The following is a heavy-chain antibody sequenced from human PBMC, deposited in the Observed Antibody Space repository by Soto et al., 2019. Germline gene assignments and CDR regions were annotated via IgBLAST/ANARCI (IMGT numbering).Heavy chain of an antibody. Sequence: QVQLRESGPGLVKPSETLSLNCTVSGGSINYYYWTWIRQPPGKGLEWIGYIYSSGVTNYNPSLKSRVTISVDTSKNQFSLRLSSVTAADTAVYYCARCIKYSSPDYWGQGPLVTVS. J-gene: IGHJ4*02. CDR2: IYSSGVT. D-gene: IGHD6-13*01. CDR1: GGSINYYY. CDR3: ARCIKYSSPDY. V-gene: IGHV4-59*01.